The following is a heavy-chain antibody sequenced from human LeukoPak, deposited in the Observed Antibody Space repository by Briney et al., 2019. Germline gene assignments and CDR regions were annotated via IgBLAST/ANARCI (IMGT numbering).Heavy chain of an antibody. CDR2: IVVGSGNT. V-gene: IGHV1-58*02. D-gene: IGHD6-19*01. CDR3: AAGSSGWYSGFDY. J-gene: IGHJ4*02. Sequence: SVKVSCKASGFTFTSSAIQWVRQARGQRLEWIGWIVVGSGNTNYAQKFQERVTITRDMSTSTAYMELSSLRSEDTAVYYCAAGSSGWYSGFDYWGQGTLVTVSS. CDR1: GFTFTSSA.